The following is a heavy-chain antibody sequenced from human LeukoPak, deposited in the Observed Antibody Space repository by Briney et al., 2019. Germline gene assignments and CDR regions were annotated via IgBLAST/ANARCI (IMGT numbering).Heavy chain of an antibody. CDR1: GGSFSGYY. D-gene: IGHD6-13*01. Sequence: PSETLSLTCAVYGGSFSGYYWSWLRQAPGKGLEWIGEINHRGSINYNPSLRSRVTISVDTSKNQFSLKLISVTAADTAVYYCARGRRGAAAEIVYWGQGTLVTVSS. CDR3: ARGRRGAAAEIVY. CDR2: INHRGSI. J-gene: IGHJ4*02. V-gene: IGHV4-34*01.